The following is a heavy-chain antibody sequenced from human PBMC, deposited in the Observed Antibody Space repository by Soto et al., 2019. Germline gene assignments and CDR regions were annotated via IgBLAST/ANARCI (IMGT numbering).Heavy chain of an antibody. CDR2: IYYSGST. J-gene: IGHJ5*02. D-gene: IGHD3-10*01. CDR1: GGSISSYY. Sequence: SETLSLTCTVSGGSISSYYWSWIRQPPGKGLEWIGYIYYSGSTNYNPSLKSRVTISVDTSKNQFSLKLSSVTAADTAVYYCARHGGRTTMVRGPKNWFDPCGQGTLVTVSS. CDR3: ARHGGRTTMVRGPKNWFDP. V-gene: IGHV4-59*08.